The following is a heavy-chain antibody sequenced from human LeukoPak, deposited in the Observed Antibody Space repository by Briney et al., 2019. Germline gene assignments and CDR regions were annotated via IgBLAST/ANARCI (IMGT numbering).Heavy chain of an antibody. CDR2: ISGSSNII. CDR3: ARDTNGDSDY. V-gene: IGHV3-48*01. CDR1: GFSFSNHS. J-gene: IGHJ4*02. D-gene: IGHD4-17*01. Sequence: GGSLRLSCAASGFSFSNHSMNWVRQAPGKGLEWVSYISGSSNIIYHASSVKGRFTISRDNAKNSLFLQMSGLRADDTAVYYCARDTNGDSDYWGQGTLVTVSS.